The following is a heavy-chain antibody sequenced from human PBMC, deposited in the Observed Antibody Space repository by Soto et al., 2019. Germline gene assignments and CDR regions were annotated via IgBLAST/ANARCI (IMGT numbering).Heavy chain of an antibody. Sequence: GASVKVSCKASGYTFSGYYIHWLRQAPGQGLEWMGWINPNSGGTNYAQKFQGRVTVTRDTPTSTAYMELSRLTSDDTAVYYCARSLTEGYCTITCCYTRPLYGMDVWGQGTTVTVSS. CDR3: ARSLTEGYCTITCCYTRPLYGMDV. V-gene: IGHV1-2*02. J-gene: IGHJ6*02. CDR2: INPNSGGT. CDR1: GYTFSGYY. D-gene: IGHD2-2*02.